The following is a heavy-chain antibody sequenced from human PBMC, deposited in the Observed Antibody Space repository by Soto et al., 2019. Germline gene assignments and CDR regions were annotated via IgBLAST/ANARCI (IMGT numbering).Heavy chain of an antibody. D-gene: IGHD1-7*01. CDR1: GFGFTFSTSA. V-gene: IGHV3-23*01. CDR3: AKDSAAKLELPDY. J-gene: IGHJ4*02. Sequence: GGSLRLSCAASGFGFTFSTSAMSWVRQAPGKGLEWVSTFRESGGTTHYANSVKGRFTISRDTSKNMLYLQMNSLRAEDTAIYYCAKDSAAKLELPDYWGQGTLVTVSS. CDR2: FRESGGTT.